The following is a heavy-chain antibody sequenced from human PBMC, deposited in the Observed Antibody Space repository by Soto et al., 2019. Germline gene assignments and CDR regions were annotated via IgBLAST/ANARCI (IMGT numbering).Heavy chain of an antibody. Sequence: QVPLQGSGPGLVKPLQTLSLTCTVSGGSISNSDYFWSWIRQSPGNGLECIGYSSSSGNTYYNPSLKSRATLSVDTSKNQFSLRLTSVTVEDTAVYYCARGSDVLARGATFFDYWGQGTLVTVSS. V-gene: IGHV4-30-4*01. D-gene: IGHD3-10*01. J-gene: IGHJ4*02. CDR3: ARGSDVLARGATFFDY. CDR1: GGSISNSDYF. CDR2: SSSSGNT.